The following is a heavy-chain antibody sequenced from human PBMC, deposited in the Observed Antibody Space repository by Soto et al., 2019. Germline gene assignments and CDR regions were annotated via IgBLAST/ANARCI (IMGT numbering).Heavy chain of an antibody. CDR1: GFTFSSSL. CDR3: ASLRDLDWLLYDYGMDV. D-gene: IGHD3-9*01. J-gene: IGHJ6*02. CDR2: INSDGSST. V-gene: IGHV3-74*01. Sequence: EVQLVESGGGLVKPGGSLRLSCAASGFTFSSSLMHLVRQAPGKGLVWVSRINSDGSSTSYADSVKGRFTISRDNAKNALYLHMNSLRAEDTAVYYCASLRDLDWLLYDYGMDVWCQENTVTVSS.